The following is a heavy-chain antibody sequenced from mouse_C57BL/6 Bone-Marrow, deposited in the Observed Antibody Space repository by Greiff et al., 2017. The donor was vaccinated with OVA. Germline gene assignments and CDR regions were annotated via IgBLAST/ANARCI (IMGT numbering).Heavy chain of an antibody. CDR2: LDPENGDT. Sequence: VQLQQSGAELVRPGASVKLSCTASGFNIKDDYMHWVKQRPEQGLEWIGWLDPENGDTEYASKFQGKATITADTSSNTAYLQLSSLTSEDTAVYYCTTDTTVVATRDYWGQGTTLTVSS. D-gene: IGHD1-1*01. CDR3: TTDTTVVATRDY. CDR1: GFNIKDDY. J-gene: IGHJ2*01. V-gene: IGHV14-4*01.